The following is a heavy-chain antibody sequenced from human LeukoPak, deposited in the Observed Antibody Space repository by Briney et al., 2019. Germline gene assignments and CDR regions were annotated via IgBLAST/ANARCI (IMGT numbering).Heavy chain of an antibody. CDR3: TTVLGSGSYYTDY. CDR1: GFTFSNAW. D-gene: IGHD3-10*01. J-gene: IGHJ4*02. V-gene: IGHV3-15*01. CDR2: IKSTTDGGAT. Sequence: GSLRLSCAASGFTFSNAWMSGVRHAPGTGLEWVGRIKSTTDGGATDYDAPVKGKYTISSDDSKTTLYLQMNSLKTEDTAVYYCTTVLGSGSYYTDYWGQGTLVTVSS.